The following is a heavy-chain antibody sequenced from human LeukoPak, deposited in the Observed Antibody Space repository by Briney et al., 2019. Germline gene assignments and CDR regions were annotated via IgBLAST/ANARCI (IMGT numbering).Heavy chain of an antibody. CDR2: ISSSGSAI. CDR3: AVATIKDYFDY. D-gene: IGHD5-24*01. Sequence: GGSLRLSCAASGFTFSSYEMNWVRQAPGKGLEWVSYISSSGSAIYYADSVKGRFTISRDNAKNSLYLQMNSLRAEDTAVYYCAVATIKDYFDYWGQGTLVTVSS. CDR1: GFTFSSYE. V-gene: IGHV3-48*03. J-gene: IGHJ4*02.